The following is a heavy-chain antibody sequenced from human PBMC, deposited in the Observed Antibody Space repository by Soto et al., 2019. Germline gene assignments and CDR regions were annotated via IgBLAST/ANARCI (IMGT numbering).Heavy chain of an antibody. CDR1: DASFGGYY. Sequence: QVQLQPWGAGLLKPSETLSLSCAISDASFGGYYWTWLRQAPGKGLEWIGEINHTGTSTYNPSLKSRVNMSIDTSKKHFSLNMTSVTAADTAVYYCAKGRRRRFPWFDPWGLGTLVTVSS. D-gene: IGHD6-6*01. CDR3: AKGRRRRFPWFDP. V-gene: IGHV4-34*01. CDR2: INHTGTS. J-gene: IGHJ5*02.